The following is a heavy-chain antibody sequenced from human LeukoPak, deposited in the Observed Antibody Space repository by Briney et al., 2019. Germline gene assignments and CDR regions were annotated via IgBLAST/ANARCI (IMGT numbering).Heavy chain of an antibody. Sequence: PGGSLRLSCAASGFAFNTYSMHWVRQTPGKGLEWVAVTSHDESNIYYADSVKGRFTISRDNSKNTLFLQLNGLTTGDTAVYFCARGDMAIPAIWAFDLWGQGTMVTVSS. D-gene: IGHD2-21*02. CDR3: ARGDMAIPAIWAFDL. CDR1: GFAFNTYS. J-gene: IGHJ3*01. V-gene: IGHV3-30*04. CDR2: TSHDESNI.